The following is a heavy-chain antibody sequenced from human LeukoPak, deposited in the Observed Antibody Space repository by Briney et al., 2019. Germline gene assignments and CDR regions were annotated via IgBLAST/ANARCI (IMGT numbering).Heavy chain of an antibody. CDR3: AREGFRLHYYYMDV. Sequence: GGSLRLSCAASGFTFSSYSMNWVRQAPGKGLEWVSYISSSSSSTIYYADSVKGRFTISRDNAKNSLYLQMNSLRAEDTAVYYCAREGFRLHYYYMDVWGKGTTVTVSS. CDR1: GFTFSSYS. V-gene: IGHV3-48*01. J-gene: IGHJ6*03. CDR2: ISSSSSSTI. D-gene: IGHD4-11*01.